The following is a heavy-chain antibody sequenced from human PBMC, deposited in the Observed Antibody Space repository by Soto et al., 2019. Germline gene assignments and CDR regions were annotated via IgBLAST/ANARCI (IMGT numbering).Heavy chain of an antibody. V-gene: IGHV3-30*18. D-gene: IGHD2-15*01. CDR3: AKKGAPRVAATYYYYMDV. J-gene: IGHJ6*03. CDR2: ISYDGSNK. CDR1: GFTFSSYG. Sequence: GGSLRLSCAASGFTFSSYGMHWVRQAPGKGLEWVAVISYDGSNKYYADSVKGRFTISRDNSKNTLYLQMNSLRAEDTAVYYCAKKGAPRVAATYYYYMDVWGKGTTVTVSS.